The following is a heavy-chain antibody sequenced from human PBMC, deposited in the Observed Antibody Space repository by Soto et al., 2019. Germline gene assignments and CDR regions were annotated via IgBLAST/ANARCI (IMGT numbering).Heavy chain of an antibody. J-gene: IGHJ3*02. Sequence: QVQLQESGPGLVKPSQTLSLTCTVSGGSISSGGYYWSWVRQHPGKGLEWIGYIYYSGSTYYNPSLKSRVTISVDTSKNQFSLKLSSVTAADTAVYYCARGQTWSNDAFDIWGQGTMVTVSS. CDR3: ARGQTWSNDAFDI. CDR1: GGSISSGGYY. V-gene: IGHV4-31*03. CDR2: IYYSGST.